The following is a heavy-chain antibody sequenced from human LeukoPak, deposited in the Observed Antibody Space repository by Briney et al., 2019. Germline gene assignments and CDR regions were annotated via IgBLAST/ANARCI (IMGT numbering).Heavy chain of an antibody. CDR2: INPNSGGT. D-gene: IGHD6-13*01. CDR1: RYTFTGYY. V-gene: IGHV1-2*02. J-gene: IGHJ1*01. CDR3: ARAVAAAGTGAEYFQH. Sequence: ASVKDSCKASRYTFTGYYIHWVRQAPGQGLEWMGWINPNSGGTNYAQKFQGRVTMTRDTSINTAYMELSRLRSDDTAVYYCARAVAAAGTGAEYFQHWGQGTLVTVSS.